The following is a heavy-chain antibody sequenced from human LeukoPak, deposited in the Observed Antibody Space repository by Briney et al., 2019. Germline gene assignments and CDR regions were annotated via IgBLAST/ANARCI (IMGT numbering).Heavy chain of an antibody. Sequence: GGSLRLSCAASGFTFSSYGMHWVRQAPGKGLEWVAVISYDGSNKYYADSVKGRFTISRDNSKNTLYLQMNSLRAEDTAVYYCAKSFSDGGDDYWGQGTLVTVSS. V-gene: IGHV3-30*18. J-gene: IGHJ4*02. CDR2: ISYDGSNK. D-gene: IGHD2-21*02. CDR3: AKSFSDGGDDY. CDR1: GFTFSSYG.